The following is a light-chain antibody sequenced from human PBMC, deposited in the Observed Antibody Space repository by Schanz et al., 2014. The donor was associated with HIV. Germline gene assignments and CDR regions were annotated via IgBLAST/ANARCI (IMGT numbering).Light chain of an antibody. CDR3: SSCTTSNTLV. J-gene: IGLJ3*02. Sequence: QSALTQPPSASGSPGQSVTISCTGTSSDIGPYNCVSWYQQRPGKAPKLVISGVDYRPSGVSSRFSGSKSGSAASLTISGLQAEDEADYYCSSCTTSNTLVFGGGTKVTVL. V-gene: IGLV2-14*03. CDR1: SSDIGPYNC. CDR2: GVD.